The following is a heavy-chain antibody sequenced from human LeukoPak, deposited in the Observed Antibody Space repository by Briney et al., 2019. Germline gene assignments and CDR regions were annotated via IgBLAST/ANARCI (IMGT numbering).Heavy chain of an antibody. J-gene: IGHJ5*01. CDR1: GYSFTSYW. D-gene: IGHD6-13*01. CDR3: TRLLIAATYDS. V-gene: IGHV5-51*01. Sequence: GESLKISCKGSGYSFTSYWIGWVREMPGKGLEWMGIIYPGDSDTRYSPSFQGQVTISVDRPISTAYLQWGSLKASDTAIYYCTRLLIAATYDSWGQGTLVTVSS. CDR2: IYPGDSDT.